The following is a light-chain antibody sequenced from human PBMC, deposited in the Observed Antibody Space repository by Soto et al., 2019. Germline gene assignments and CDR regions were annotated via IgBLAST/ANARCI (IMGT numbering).Light chain of an antibody. V-gene: IGLV1-51*01. CDR3: ATWDGSLPGEV. J-gene: IGLJ2*01. CDR2: DNN. Sequence: QSVLTQSPSVSAAPGQKVTISCSGSSSNMGNNYVSWYQQLPGTAPKLLIYDNNKRPSGIPDRFSGSKSGTSGTLDITGLQTGDEADYYCATWDGSLPGEVVGGGTKLTVL. CDR1: SSNMGNNY.